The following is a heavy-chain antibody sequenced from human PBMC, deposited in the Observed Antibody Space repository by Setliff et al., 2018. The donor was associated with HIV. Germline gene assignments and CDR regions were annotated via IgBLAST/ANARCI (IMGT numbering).Heavy chain of an antibody. CDR3: AREANASGSLTAYWYFDL. CDR1: GGSISSGDYY. V-gene: IGHV4-30-4*08. D-gene: IGHD3-10*01. Sequence: SETLSLTCTVSGGSISSGDYYWTRIRQPPGKGLEWIGYIYNSGSTYYEPSLRGRVTISIDRSKNQFSLKLNSVTDADTAVYYCAREANASGSLTAYWYFDLWGRGTLVTVSS. CDR2: IYNSGST. J-gene: IGHJ2*01.